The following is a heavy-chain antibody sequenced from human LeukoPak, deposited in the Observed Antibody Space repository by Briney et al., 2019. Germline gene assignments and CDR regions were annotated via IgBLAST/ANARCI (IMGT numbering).Heavy chain of an antibody. CDR3: ARVVTWFDP. CDR1: GFTFSSFW. J-gene: IGHJ5*02. V-gene: IGHV3-7*04. CDR2: IKEDGSML. Sequence: PGGSLRLSCAASGFTFSSFWMGWVRQAPGKGLEWVAHIKEDGSMLSYVDSVEGRFTISRDNTKNSVYLQMNSLRAEDTAVYYCARVVTWFDPWGQGSLVTVSS.